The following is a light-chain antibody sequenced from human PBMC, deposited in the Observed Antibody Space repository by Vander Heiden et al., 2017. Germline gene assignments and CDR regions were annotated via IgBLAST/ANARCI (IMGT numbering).Light chain of an antibody. CDR1: QSVKSH. J-gene: IGKJ3*01. CDR3: QQDDNWHT. V-gene: IGKV3-15*01. Sequence: EIVMAQSPATLSVSPGQRATLSCRASQSVKSHLAWYQQKPGQAPRLLIYGASTRANGIPDRFSGGGSGTDFTLTISSLQSEDFAVYYCQQDDNWHTFGHGTKVDIK. CDR2: GAS.